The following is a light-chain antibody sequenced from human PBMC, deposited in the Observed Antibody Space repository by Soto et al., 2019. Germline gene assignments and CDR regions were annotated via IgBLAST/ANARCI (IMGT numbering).Light chain of an antibody. Sequence: QSALTQPASVSGSPGQSITISCTGTSSDVGGYKFVSWYQQHPGKAPRLIIYEVSSRPSGVSYRFSGSKSGNTASLTISGLQAEDEADYYCSSYTLRNTLVLFGGGTKVTVL. CDR2: EVS. CDR3: SSYTLRNTLVL. CDR1: SSDVGGYKF. J-gene: IGLJ3*02. V-gene: IGLV2-14*01.